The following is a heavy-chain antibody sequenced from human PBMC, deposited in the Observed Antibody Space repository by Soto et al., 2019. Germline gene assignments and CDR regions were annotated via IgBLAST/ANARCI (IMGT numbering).Heavy chain of an antibody. CDR2: IYTSGST. CDR3: ARASIVGATSWFDP. Sequence: PSETLSLTCTVSGGSISSYYWSWIRQPAGKGLEWIGRIYTSGSTNYNRSLKSRVTMSVDTSKNQFSLKLSSVTAADTAVYYCARASIVGATSWFDPWGQGTLVTVSS. V-gene: IGHV4-4*07. D-gene: IGHD1-26*01. J-gene: IGHJ5*02. CDR1: GGSISSYY.